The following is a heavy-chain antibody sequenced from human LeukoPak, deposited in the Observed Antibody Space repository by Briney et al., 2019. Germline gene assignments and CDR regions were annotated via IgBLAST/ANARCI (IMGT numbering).Heavy chain of an antibody. Sequence: SVKVSCKASGFTFTSSAVQWVRQARGQRLEWIGWIVVGSGNTNYAQKFQERVTITRDMSTSTAYMELSSLRSEDTAVYYCAATYYYDSSGHNWFDPWGQGTLVTVSS. J-gene: IGHJ5*02. CDR3: AATYYYDSSGHNWFDP. CDR2: IVVGSGNT. CDR1: GFTFTSSA. D-gene: IGHD3-22*01. V-gene: IGHV1-58*01.